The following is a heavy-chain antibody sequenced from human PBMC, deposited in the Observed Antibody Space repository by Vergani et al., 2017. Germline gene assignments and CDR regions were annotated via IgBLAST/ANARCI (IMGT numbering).Heavy chain of an antibody. D-gene: IGHD4-23*01. Sequence: QVQLVESGGGVVQPGRSLRLSCAASGFTFSSYGMHWVRQAPGKGLEWVAVIWYDGSNKYYADSVKGRFTISRDNSKNTLYLQMNSLRAEDTAVYYCARAPHLYGGNTDAYFQHWGQGTLVTVSS. CDR1: GFTFSSYG. CDR3: ARAPHLYGGNTDAYFQH. J-gene: IGHJ1*01. V-gene: IGHV3-33*01. CDR2: IWYDGSNK.